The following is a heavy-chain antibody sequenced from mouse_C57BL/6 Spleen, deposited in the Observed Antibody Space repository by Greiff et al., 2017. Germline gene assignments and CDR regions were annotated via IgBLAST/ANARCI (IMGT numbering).Heavy chain of an antibody. CDR3: ARYYGSSYESWFAY. V-gene: IGHV1-7*01. D-gene: IGHD1-1*01. Sequence: QVQLQQSGAELAKPGASVKLSCKASGYTFTSYWMHWVKQRPGQGLERIGYINPSSGYTKYNQKFKDKATMTADKSTTTAYMQLSILTYEDSAVYYSARYYGSSYESWFAYWGQGTLVTVSA. J-gene: IGHJ3*01. CDR2: INPSSGYT. CDR1: GYTFTSYW.